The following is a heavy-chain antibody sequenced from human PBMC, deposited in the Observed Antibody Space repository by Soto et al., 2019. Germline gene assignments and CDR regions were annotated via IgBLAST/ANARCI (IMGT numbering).Heavy chain of an antibody. D-gene: IGHD3-10*01. CDR3: ARWADYYGSGSYYYYYGMDV. V-gene: IGHV4-61*01. Sequence: PSATLSLTCTVSGGSVSSGSYDWSWFRQPPGKGLEWIGYIYYSGSTNYNPSLKSRVTISVDTSKNQFSLKLSSVTAADTAVYYCARWADYYGSGSYYYYYGMDVWGQGTTVTVSS. CDR2: IYYSGST. CDR1: GGSVSSGSYD. J-gene: IGHJ6*02.